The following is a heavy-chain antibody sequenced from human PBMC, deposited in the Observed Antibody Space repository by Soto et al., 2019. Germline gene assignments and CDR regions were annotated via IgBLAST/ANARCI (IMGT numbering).Heavy chain of an antibody. CDR2: TYYRSKWYN. D-gene: IGHD2-2*01. CDR1: GVNVSSNIAA. V-gene: IGHV6-1*01. CDR3: AKAKIGHCSSTSCPGDGMDV. Sequence: SEPLSLTCAISGVNVSSNIAACNWIRQSPSLGPEWLGRTYYRSKWYNDYAVSVKSRITINPDTSKNQFSLQLNSVTPEDTAVYYCAKAKIGHCSSTSCPGDGMDVWGQGTTVTVS. J-gene: IGHJ6*02.